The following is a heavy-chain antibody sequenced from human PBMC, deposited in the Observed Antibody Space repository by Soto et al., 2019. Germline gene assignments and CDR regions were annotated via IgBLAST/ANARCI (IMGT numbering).Heavy chain of an antibody. CDR2: IYYSGST. V-gene: IGHV4-61*01. D-gene: IGHD3-22*01. J-gene: IGHJ3*02. CDR3: ARATYDSRGYLDAFDI. Sequence: QVQLQESGPGLVKPSETLSLTCTVSGGSVSSGSYYWSWIRQPPGKGLEWIGYIYYSGSTNYNPALQSRVTIAVDTANTQFSRKLSSVTAADTAVYYGARATYDSRGYLDAFDIWGQGTMVTVSS. CDR1: GGSVSSGSYY.